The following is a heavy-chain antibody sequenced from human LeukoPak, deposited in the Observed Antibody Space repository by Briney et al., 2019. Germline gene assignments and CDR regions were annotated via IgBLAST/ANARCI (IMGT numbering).Heavy chain of an antibody. D-gene: IGHD2-21*01. J-gene: IGHJ4*02. CDR1: GFTFSSYA. CDR3: AKARIIGVGWAQFDS. V-gene: IGHV3-23*01. Sequence: GGSLRLSCAASGFTFSSYAMTWVRQPPGKGLEWVASFDGNAHGTYFADSVKGRCTISSDNSKNTVYLQMNSLRADDTAIYYCAKARIIGVGWAQFDSWGQGSLVIVSS. CDR2: FDGNAHGT.